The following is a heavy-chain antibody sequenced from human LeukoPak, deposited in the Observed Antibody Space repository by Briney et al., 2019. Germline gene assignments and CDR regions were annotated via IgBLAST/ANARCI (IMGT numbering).Heavy chain of an antibody. CDR3: ARAGDSSCYTPLGY. Sequence: ASVKVSCKASGYTFTGYYMHWVRQAPGQGLEWMGWINPNSGGTNYAQKFQGRVTMTRDTSISKAYMELSRLRSDDPAAVYCARAGDSSCYTPLGYWGEGSLVTVSS. CDR1: GYTFTGYY. CDR2: INPNSGGT. J-gene: IGHJ4*02. V-gene: IGHV1-2*02. D-gene: IGHD3-22*01.